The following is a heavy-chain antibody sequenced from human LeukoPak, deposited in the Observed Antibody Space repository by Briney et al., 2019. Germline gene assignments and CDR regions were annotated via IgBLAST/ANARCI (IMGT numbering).Heavy chain of an antibody. CDR2: IYHSGST. V-gene: IGHV4-59*01. D-gene: IGHD3-22*01. J-gene: IGHJ4*02. CDR3: ARVYYDSSGYYDYYFDY. CDR1: GGSISSYY. Sequence: SETLSLTCTVSGGSISSYYWSWIRQPPGKGLEWIGYIYHSGSTNYNPSLKSRVTISVDTSKNQFSLKLSSVTAADTAVYYCARVYYDSSGYYDYYFDYWGQGTLVTISP.